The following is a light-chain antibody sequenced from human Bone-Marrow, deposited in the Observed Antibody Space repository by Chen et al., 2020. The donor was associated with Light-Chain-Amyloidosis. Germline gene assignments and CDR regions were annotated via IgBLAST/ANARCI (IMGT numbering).Light chain of an antibody. J-gene: IGLJ1*01. CDR2: EVT. V-gene: IGLV2-14*01. CDR1: RSDVGGDNH. CDR3: SSYTSTNTLV. Sequence: QSALTQPPSVSGSPGQSITISCTGTRSDVGGDNHVSWYQQPPDKAPKLMIYEVTNRPSWVPVRCSGSETDNTASLTSSGLQTEDEADYFCSSYTSTNTLVFGGGTRVTVL.